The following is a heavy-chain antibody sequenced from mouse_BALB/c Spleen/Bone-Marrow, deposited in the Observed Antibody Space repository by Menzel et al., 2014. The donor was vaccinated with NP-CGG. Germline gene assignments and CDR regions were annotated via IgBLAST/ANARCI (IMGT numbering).Heavy chain of an antibody. CDR3: PRQTYYDYDGYFDY. J-gene: IGHJ2*01. D-gene: IGHD2-4*01. CDR2: ISSGGSYT. CDR1: GFTFSSYG. V-gene: IGHV5-6*01. Sequence: EVKLMESGGDLVKPGGSLKLSCAASGFTFSSYGMSWVRQTPDKRLEWVATISSGGSYTYYPDSVKGRFTISRDNAKNTLYLQMSSLKSEDTAMYYCPRQTYYDYDGYFDYRGQGTTLTVSS.